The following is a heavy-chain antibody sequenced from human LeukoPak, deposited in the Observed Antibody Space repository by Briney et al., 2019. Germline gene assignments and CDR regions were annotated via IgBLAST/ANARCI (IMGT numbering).Heavy chain of an antibody. CDR2: VSSGFA. CDR3: VREARGYHYTYFDY. J-gene: IGHJ4*02. D-gene: IGHD5-18*01. V-gene: IGHV3-13*01. CDR1: GFTLGSHD. Sequence: GGSLTLSCTASGFTLGSHDMHWVRQIPGQGLEWVAAVSSGFADSVQGRFTVSREDARNSLYLQMNSLRAGDTAVYYCVREARGYHYTYFDYWGQGTLVTVSS.